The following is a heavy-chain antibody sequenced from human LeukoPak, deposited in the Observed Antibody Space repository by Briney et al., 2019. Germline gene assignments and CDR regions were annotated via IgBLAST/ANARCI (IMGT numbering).Heavy chain of an antibody. Sequence: PSETLSLTCTVSGGSISSSSYYWGWSRQPPAKGLLWFWSIYYRGSTYYNPSLKSRVTISVDTSKNQFSLKLSSVTAADTAVYYCARSSYYYDSSGYYYNYWGQGTLVTVPS. V-gene: IGHV4-39*01. CDR3: ARSSYYYDSSGYYYNY. J-gene: IGHJ4*02. CDR1: GGSISSSSYY. CDR2: IYYRGST. D-gene: IGHD3-22*01.